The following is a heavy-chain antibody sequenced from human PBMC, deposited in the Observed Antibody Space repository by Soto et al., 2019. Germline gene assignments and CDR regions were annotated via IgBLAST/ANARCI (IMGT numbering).Heavy chain of an antibody. D-gene: IGHD2-15*01. V-gene: IGHV4-34*01. CDR2: INHSGST. J-gene: IGHJ6*02. CDR3: ARGSAALPPYYYYYYGMDV. Sequence: LSLTCAVYGGSFSGYYWSWIRQPPGKGLEWIGEINHSGSTNYNPSLKSRVTISVDTSKNQFSLKLSSVTAADTAVYYCARGSAALPPYYYYYYGMDVWGQGTTVTVSS. CDR1: GGSFSGYY.